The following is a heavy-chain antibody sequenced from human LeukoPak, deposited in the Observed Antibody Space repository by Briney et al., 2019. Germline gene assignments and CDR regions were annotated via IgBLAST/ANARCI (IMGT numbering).Heavy chain of an antibody. J-gene: IGHJ4*02. Sequence: GGSLRLSCAASGFTFSSYEMNWVRQAPGKGLEWVSYISSSGSTIYYADSVKGRFTSSRDNAKNSLYLQMNSLRAEDTAVYYCARAGGDEWLVRWDYFDYWGQGTLVTVSS. CDR1: GFTFSSYE. CDR2: ISSSGSTI. V-gene: IGHV3-48*03. CDR3: ARAGGDEWLVRWDYFDY. D-gene: IGHD6-19*01.